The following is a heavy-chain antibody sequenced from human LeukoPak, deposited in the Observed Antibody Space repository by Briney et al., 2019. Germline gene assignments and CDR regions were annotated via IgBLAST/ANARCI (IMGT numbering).Heavy chain of an antibody. CDR3: ARSAAGTTTTIPPLDY. CDR2: ISYDGSNK. CDR1: GFTFSSYA. Sequence: PGGSLRLSCAASGFTFSSYAMHWVRQAPGKGLEWVAVISYDGSNKYYADSVKGRFTISRDNSKNTLYLQMNSLRAEDTAVYYCARSAAGTTTTIPPLDYWGQGTLVTVSS. J-gene: IGHJ4*02. V-gene: IGHV3-30-3*01. D-gene: IGHD6-19*01.